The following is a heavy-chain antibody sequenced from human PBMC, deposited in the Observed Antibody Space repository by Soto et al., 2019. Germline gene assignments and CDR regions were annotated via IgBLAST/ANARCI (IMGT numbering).Heavy chain of an antibody. V-gene: IGHV4-31*03. CDR2: IYYSGST. D-gene: IGHD3-9*01. CDR1: GGSISSGGYY. Sequence: SETLSLTCTVSGGSISSGGYYWSWIRQHPGKGLEWIGYIYYSGSTYYNPSLKSRVTISVDTSKNQFSLKLSSVTAADTAVYYCAREVYDILTGYFDAFDIWGQGTMVT. J-gene: IGHJ3*02. CDR3: AREVYDILTGYFDAFDI.